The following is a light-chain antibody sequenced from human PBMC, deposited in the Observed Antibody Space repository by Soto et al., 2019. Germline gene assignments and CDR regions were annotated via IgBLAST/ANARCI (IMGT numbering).Light chain of an antibody. CDR3: KMYGSSPLVT. V-gene: IGKV3-20*01. J-gene: IGKJ3*01. CDR1: QSVSSSY. Sequence: ELVLTQSPGTLSLSPGERATLSCRASQSVSSSYLEWYQQKPGQAPRLLIYGAFSRATGIPDRFSGRRSVTDFTLNISRRAPEAFPEYNCKMYGSSPLVTFDPGTTVDVK. CDR2: GAF.